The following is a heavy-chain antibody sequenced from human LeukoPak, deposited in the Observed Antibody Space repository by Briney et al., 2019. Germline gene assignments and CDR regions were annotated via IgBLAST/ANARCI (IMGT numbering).Heavy chain of an antibody. V-gene: IGHV4-39*01. Sequence: SETLSLTCTVSGGSISSSSYYWGWIRQPPGRGLEWIGSIYYSGSTYYNPSLKSRVTISVDTSKNQFSLKLSSVTAADTAVYYYARGYSYGSTHNDYWGQGTLVTVSS. J-gene: IGHJ4*02. D-gene: IGHD5-18*01. CDR1: GGSISSSSYY. CDR2: IYYSGST. CDR3: ARGYSYGSTHNDY.